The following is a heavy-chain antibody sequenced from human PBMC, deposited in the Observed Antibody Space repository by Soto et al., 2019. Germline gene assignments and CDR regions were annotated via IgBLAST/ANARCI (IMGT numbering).Heavy chain of an antibody. Sequence: QVKLVQSGAEVKKPGASVKVSCKASGYTFSSYAMNWVRQAPGQRLEWMGWINAGNGNTKYSQKFQGRVTITRDTSASTAYMELSSLRSEDTAVYYCARGVSTVTPNWFDPWGQGSLVTVSS. CDR2: INAGNGNT. J-gene: IGHJ5*02. CDR3: ARGVSTVTPNWFDP. D-gene: IGHD4-17*01. V-gene: IGHV1-3*01. CDR1: GYTFSSYA.